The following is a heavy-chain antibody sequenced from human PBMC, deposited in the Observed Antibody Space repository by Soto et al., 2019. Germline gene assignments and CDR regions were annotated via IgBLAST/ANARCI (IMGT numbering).Heavy chain of an antibody. V-gene: IGHV4-30-4*02. CDR2: IYYSGNT. Sequence: SDTLSLTCSVSGGSISGGCYYWSWIRQPPGKFLEWIGNIYYSGNTSYNPSLKSRLIISIATSNNHFSLKVGSVTAADTAVYYCASSSLYGMVVWGQGTTVTVSS. J-gene: IGHJ6*02. CDR1: GGSISGGCYY. CDR3: ASSSLYGMVV.